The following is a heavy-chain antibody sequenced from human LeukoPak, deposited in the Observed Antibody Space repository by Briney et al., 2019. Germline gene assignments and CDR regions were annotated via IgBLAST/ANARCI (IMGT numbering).Heavy chain of an antibody. CDR2: ISYDGSNK. D-gene: IGHD5-18*01. J-gene: IGHJ4*02. CDR3: ARAEDTAMVHPDY. V-gene: IGHV3-30-3*01. Sequence: GGSLRLSCAASGFTFSSYAMHWVRQAPDKGLEWVAVISYDGSNKYYADSVKGRFTISRDNSKNTLYLQMNSLRAEDTAVYYCARAEDTAMVHPDYWGQGTLVTVSS. CDR1: GFTFSSYA.